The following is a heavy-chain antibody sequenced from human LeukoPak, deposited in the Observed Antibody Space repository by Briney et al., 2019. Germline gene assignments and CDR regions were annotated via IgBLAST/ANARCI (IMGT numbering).Heavy chain of an antibody. D-gene: IGHD1-26*01. CDR1: GYTFTSYF. Sequence: ASVKVSCKASGYTFTSYFMYWVRQAPGQGLEWMGWINPNSGGTNYAQKFQGRVTMSRDTSISTAYMELSRLRSDDTAVYYCVPSGTYLCYFDYWGQGTLVTVSS. J-gene: IGHJ4*02. CDR3: VPSGTYLCYFDY. CDR2: INPNSGGT. V-gene: IGHV1-2*02.